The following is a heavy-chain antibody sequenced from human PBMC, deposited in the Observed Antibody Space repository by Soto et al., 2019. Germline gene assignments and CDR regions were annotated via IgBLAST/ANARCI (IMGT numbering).Heavy chain of an antibody. CDR1: GGSISSYY. Sequence: SETLSLTCTVSGGSISSYYWSWIRQPPGKGLEWIGYIYYSGSTNYNPSLKSRVTISVDTSKNQFSLKLSSVTAADTAVYYCARALGGDYYYGMDVWGQGTTVTVSS. J-gene: IGHJ6*02. V-gene: IGHV4-59*01. CDR3: ARALGGDYYYGMDV. CDR2: IYYSGST.